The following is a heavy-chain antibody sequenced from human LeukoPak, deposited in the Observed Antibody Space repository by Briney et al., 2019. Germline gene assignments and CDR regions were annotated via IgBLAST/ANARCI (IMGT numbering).Heavy chain of an antibody. Sequence: GASVKVSCRASGGTFSSYAISWVRQAPGQGLEWMGRIIPILGIANYAQKFQGRVTITADESTSTAYMELSSLRSEDTAVYYCAREKDQAAAGHFDYWGQGTLVTVSS. CDR1: GGTFSSYA. V-gene: IGHV1-69*04. J-gene: IGHJ4*02. CDR2: IIPILGIA. D-gene: IGHD6-13*01. CDR3: AREKDQAAAGHFDY.